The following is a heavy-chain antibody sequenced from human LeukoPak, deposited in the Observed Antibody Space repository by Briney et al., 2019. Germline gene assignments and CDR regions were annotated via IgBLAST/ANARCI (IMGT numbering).Heavy chain of an antibody. D-gene: IGHD3-9*01. Sequence: ASVKVSCKTSGYTFTSYYIHWVRQAPGQGLEWMGIINPSGGSTTYAQKFQGRLTMTSDTSTSTVYMELSSLKSEDPAVYYCARSAAYYNEADIWGQGTMVTVSS. CDR1: GYTFTSYY. J-gene: IGHJ3*02. CDR3: ARSAAYYNEADI. V-gene: IGHV1-46*01. CDR2: INPSGGST.